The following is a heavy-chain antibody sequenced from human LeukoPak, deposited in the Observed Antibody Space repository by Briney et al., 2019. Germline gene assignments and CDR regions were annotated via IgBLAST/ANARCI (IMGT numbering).Heavy chain of an antibody. CDR2: IYYSGST. CDR3: ARESVRSLAIDY. V-gene: IGHV4-59*01. CDR1: GGSISSYY. Sequence: PSETLYPTCTVSGGSISSYYWSWIRQPPGKGLEWIGYIYYSGSTNYNPSLKSRVTISVDTSKNQFSLKLSSVTAADTAVYYCARESVRSLAIDYWGQGTLVTVSS. J-gene: IGHJ4*02.